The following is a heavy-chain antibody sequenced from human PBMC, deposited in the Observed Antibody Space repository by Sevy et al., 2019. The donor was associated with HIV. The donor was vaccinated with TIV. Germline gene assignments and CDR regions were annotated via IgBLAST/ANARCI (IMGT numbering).Heavy chain of an antibody. CDR2: IYYSGGT. V-gene: IGHV4-59*13. D-gene: IGHD5-12*01. Sequence: SETLSLTCTVSGASISSSYYWNWIRQSPGKGLEWIGCIYYSGGTIYNPSLKSRVTISQDMSRNRFSRNLTSVTAADTGVYYFGGGGGGDTGYYYSYHGMDVWGRGTTVTVSS. CDR1: GASISSSYY. CDR3: GGGGGGDTGYYYSYHGMDV. J-gene: IGHJ6*02.